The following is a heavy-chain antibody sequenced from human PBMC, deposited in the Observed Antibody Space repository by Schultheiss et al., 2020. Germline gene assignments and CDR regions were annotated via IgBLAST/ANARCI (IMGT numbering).Heavy chain of an antibody. CDR3: ARDGMTTVTHNWFDP. CDR2: ISYDGSNK. V-gene: IGHV3-30*04. Sequence: GGSLRLSCAASGFTFSSYAMHWVRQAPGKGLEWVAVISYDGSNKYYADSVKGRFTISRDNSKNTLYLQMNSLRAEDTAVYYCARDGMTTVTHNWFDPWGQGTLVTVSS. D-gene: IGHD4-17*01. CDR1: GFTFSSYA. J-gene: IGHJ5*02.